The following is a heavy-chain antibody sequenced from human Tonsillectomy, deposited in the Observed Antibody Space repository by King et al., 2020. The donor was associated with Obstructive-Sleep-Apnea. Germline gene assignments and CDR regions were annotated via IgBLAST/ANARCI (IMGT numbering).Heavy chain of an antibody. CDR2: IRTRSSYI. J-gene: IGHJ4*02. Sequence: VQLVESGGGLVKPGGSLRISCAASGFTFSNYSMNWVRQAPGKGLEWVSSIRTRSSYIYSADSVKGRFTISRDNAKSSLFLQMNSLRAEDTAVYYCARFHTWGDYYFDYWGQGTLVTVSS. V-gene: IGHV3-21*01. CDR1: GFTFSNYS. CDR3: ARFHTWGDYYFDY. D-gene: IGHD7-27*01.